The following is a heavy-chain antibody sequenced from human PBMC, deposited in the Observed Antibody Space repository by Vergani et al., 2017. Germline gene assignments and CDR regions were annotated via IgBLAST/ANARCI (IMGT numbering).Heavy chain of an antibody. CDR2: ISAYNGNT. J-gene: IGHJ4*02. CDR3: ARSGSVLRFLEWLFFDY. Sequence: QVQLVQSGAEVKKPGASVKVFCKASGYTFTSYGISWVRQAPGQGLEWMGWISAYNGNTNYAQKLQGRVTMTTDTSTSTAYMELRSLRSDDTAVYYCARSGSVLRFLEWLFFDYWGQGTLVTVSS. V-gene: IGHV1-18*01. D-gene: IGHD3-3*01. CDR1: GYTFTSYG.